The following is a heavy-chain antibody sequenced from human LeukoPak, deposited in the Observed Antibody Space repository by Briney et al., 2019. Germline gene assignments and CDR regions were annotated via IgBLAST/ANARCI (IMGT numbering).Heavy chain of an antibody. J-gene: IGHJ6*03. CDR3: ARLPSWVGVYYYMDV. V-gene: IGHV4-34*01. CDR2: INHSGST. CDR1: GGSFSGYY. D-gene: IGHD3-10*01. Sequence: PSETLSLTCAVYGGSFSGYYWSWIRQPPGKGLEWIGEINHSGSTNYNPSLKSRVTISVDTSKNQFSLKLSSVTAADTAVYYCARLPSWVGVYYYMDVWGKGTTVTVSS.